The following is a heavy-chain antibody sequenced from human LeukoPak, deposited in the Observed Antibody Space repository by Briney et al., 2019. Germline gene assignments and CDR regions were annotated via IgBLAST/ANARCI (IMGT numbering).Heavy chain of an antibody. CDR3: ARDRYSGSYSGAFDI. CDR1: GFTFSSYS. V-gene: IGHV3-48*01. D-gene: IGHD1-26*01. J-gene: IGHJ3*02. CDR2: ISSSSSTI. Sequence: GGSLRLSCAASGFTFSSYSMNWVRQAPGKGLEWVSYISSSSSTIYYADSVKGRFTISRDNAKNSLYLQMNSLRAEDTAVYYCARDRYSGSYSGAFDIWGQGTMVTVSS.